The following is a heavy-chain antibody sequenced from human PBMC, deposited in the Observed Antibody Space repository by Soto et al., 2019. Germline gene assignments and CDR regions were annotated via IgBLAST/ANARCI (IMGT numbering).Heavy chain of an antibody. V-gene: IGHV4-59*01. CDR2: IYYSGST. Sequence: PSETLSLTCTVSCGSISSDYWSWIRQPPGKGLEWIGYIYYSGSTNYNPSLKSRVTISVDTSKNQFSLKLSSVTAADTAVYYCARDREMATMDYYYYGMYVWGQGTTVTVSS. J-gene: IGHJ6*02. CDR1: CGSISSDY. CDR3: ARDREMATMDYYYYGMYV. D-gene: IGHD5-12*01.